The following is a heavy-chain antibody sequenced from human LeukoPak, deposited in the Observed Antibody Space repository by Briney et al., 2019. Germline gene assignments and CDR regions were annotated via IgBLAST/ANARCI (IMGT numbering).Heavy chain of an antibody. CDR2: IYHSGST. Sequence: SGTLSLTFAVSGGSISSSNWWSWVRQPPGKGLEWIGEIYHSGSTYYNPSLKSRVTISVDTSKNQFSLKLSSVTAADTAVYYWARGPAADPTFDYWGQGTLVTVSS. D-gene: IGHD6-13*01. CDR1: GGSISSSNW. CDR3: ARGPAADPTFDY. J-gene: IGHJ4*02. V-gene: IGHV4-4*02.